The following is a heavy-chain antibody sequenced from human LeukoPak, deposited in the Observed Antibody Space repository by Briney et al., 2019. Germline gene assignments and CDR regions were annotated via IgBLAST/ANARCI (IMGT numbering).Heavy chain of an antibody. J-gene: IGHJ5*02. D-gene: IGHD3-10*01. CDR3: ARDSGTTGEVKFDP. Sequence: SETLSLTCTVSGGSISSYYWSWIRQPPGKGLEWIGRIYGSRSTTYNPSLKSRVTMSVDTSKNQFSLKLTSVTAADTAVYYCARDSGTTGEVKFDPWGHGILVTVSS. CDR2: IYGSRST. CDR1: GGSISSYY. V-gene: IGHV4-4*07.